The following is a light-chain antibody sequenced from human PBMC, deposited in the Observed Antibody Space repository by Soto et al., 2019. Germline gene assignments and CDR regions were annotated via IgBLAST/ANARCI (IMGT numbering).Light chain of an antibody. V-gene: IGLV1-47*01. CDR2: RND. J-gene: IGLJ3*02. CDR3: AAWVGSLRGVV. Sequence: QSVLTQPPSASGAPEERVTMSCSGSSSNVGSNDVYWDQQLPGTAPKLLIYRNDQRPSGVPDRFSGPKSGTSASLAISGLRSEDEADYYCAAWVGSLRGVVFGGGTKVTVL. CDR1: SSNVGSND.